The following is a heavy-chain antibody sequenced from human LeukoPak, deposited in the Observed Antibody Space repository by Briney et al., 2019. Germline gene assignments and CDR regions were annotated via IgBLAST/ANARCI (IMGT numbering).Heavy chain of an antibody. CDR2: ISSSSSYI. CDR3: ARDQQLGAFDI. CDR1: GFTFSSYS. Sequence: GGSLRLSCAASGFTFSSYSMNWVRQAPGKGLEWVSSISSSSSYIYYADSVNGRFTISRDNANNSLYLQMNSLRAEDTAVYYCARDQQLGAFDIWGQGTMVTVSS. D-gene: IGHD3-16*01. J-gene: IGHJ3*02. V-gene: IGHV3-21*01.